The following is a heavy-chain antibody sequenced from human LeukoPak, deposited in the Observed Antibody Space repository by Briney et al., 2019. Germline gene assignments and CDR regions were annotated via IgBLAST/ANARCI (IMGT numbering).Heavy chain of an antibody. CDR1: GGTFSSYA. CDR2: INPNRGGT. CDR3: ARDLSGGALGAFDI. J-gene: IGHJ3*02. Sequence: ASVTVSCTASGGTFSSYAISWVRQAPGQGLEWMGGINPNRGGTSFALNFQGRVTLTRDTSISTVYMELSRLRSDDTAVYFCARDLSGGALGAFDIWGQGTMVTVSS. V-gene: IGHV1-2*02. D-gene: IGHD2-15*01.